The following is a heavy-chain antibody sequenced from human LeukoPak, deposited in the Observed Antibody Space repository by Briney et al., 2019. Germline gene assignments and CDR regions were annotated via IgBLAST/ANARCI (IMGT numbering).Heavy chain of an antibody. V-gene: IGHV4-34*01. CDR1: GGSFSGDY. J-gene: IGHJ4*02. CDR3: ARGARAGYNLEPFDY. CDR2: INHSEST. D-gene: IGHD5-24*01. Sequence: PSETLSLTCAVSGGSFSGDYWSGIRQPPGKGLEWIGEINHSESTKYNPSLKSRVTISVDTSKNQFSLKLSSVTAADTAVYYCARGARAGYNLEPFDYWGQGTLVTVSS.